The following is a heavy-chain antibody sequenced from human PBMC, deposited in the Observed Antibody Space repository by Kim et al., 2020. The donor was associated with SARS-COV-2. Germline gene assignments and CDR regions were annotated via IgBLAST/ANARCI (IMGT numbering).Heavy chain of an antibody. CDR3: AKDKGSSLAGPGRAQQPPRWFDP. J-gene: IGHJ5*02. D-gene: IGHD6-13*01. CDR2: ISGSGGST. CDR1: GFTFSSYA. V-gene: IGHV3-23*01. Sequence: GGSLRLSCAASGFTFSSYAMSWVRQAPGKGLEWVSAISGSGGSTYYADSVKGRFTISRDNSKNTLYLQMNSLRAEDTAVYYCAKDKGSSLAGPGRAQQPPRWFDPWGQGTLVTVSS.